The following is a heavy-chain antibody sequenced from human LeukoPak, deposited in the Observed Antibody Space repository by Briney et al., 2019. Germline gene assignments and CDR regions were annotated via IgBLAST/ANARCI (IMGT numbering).Heavy chain of an antibody. J-gene: IGHJ6*03. V-gene: IGHV1-8*01. Sequence: GASVKVSCKASGYTFTSYDINWVRQATGQGLEWMGWMNPKSGNTGFAQKFQGRVTMTTDTSTSTAYMELRSLRSDDTAVYYCARDLRAVAGYYMDVWGKGTTVTISS. D-gene: IGHD6-19*01. CDR1: GYTFTSYD. CDR2: MNPKSGNT. CDR3: ARDLRAVAGYYMDV.